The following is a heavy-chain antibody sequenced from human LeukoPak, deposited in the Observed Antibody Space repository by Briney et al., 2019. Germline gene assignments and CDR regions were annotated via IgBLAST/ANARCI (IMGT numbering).Heavy chain of an antibody. J-gene: IGHJ6*04. Sequence: GGSLRFSCAASGFTFSDYYMSWVRQAPGKGLEWVSYISSSGSTIYYADSVKGRFTIYRDKAKNSLYLQMNSLRAEDTAVYYCAELGITMIGGVWGKGTTVTISS. CDR1: GFTFSDYY. CDR2: ISSSGSTI. CDR3: AELGITMIGGV. D-gene: IGHD3-10*02. V-gene: IGHV3-11*04.